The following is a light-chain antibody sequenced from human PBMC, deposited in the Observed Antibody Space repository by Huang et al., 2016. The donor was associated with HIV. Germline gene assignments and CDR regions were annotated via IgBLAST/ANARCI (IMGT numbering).Light chain of an antibody. V-gene: IGKV2-28*01. CDR3: MQGT. CDR2: LGS. CDR1: QSLLHSNGYNY. J-gene: IGKJ1*01. Sequence: DIVMTQSPLSLPVTPGEPASISCRSSQSLLHSNGYNYLDWYLQKPGQSPQLLIYLGSNRASGVPDRFSGSGSGTDFTLKISRVEAEDVGVYYCMQGTFGQGTKVEIK.